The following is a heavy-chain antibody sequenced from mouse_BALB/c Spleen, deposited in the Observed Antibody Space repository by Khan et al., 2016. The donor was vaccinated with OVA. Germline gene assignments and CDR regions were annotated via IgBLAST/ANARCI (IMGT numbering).Heavy chain of an antibody. CDR2: IWGGGST. Sequence: QVQLQQSGPGLVAPSQSLSITCTVSGFSLTDYGVSWIRQPPGKGLEWLGVIWGGGSTYYNSALKSRLSISKDNSKSQVFLKMNSLQTDDTAMYFCAKGLCSYYFALDYWGQGTSVTVSS. CDR1: GFSLTDYG. CDR3: AKGLCSYYFALDY. V-gene: IGHV2-6-5*01. J-gene: IGHJ4*01. D-gene: IGHD1-1*02.